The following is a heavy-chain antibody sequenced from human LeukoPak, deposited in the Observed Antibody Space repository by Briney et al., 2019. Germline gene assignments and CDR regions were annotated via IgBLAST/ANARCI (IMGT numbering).Heavy chain of an antibody. CDR2: ISYDGSNK. CDR3: AKEKDSSGYYPFDY. V-gene: IGHV3-30*18. Sequence: GGSLRLSCAASGFTFSSYGMHWVRQAPGNGLEWVAVISYDGSNKYYADSVKGRFTISRDNSKNTLYLQMSSLRAEDTAVYYCAKEKDSSGYYPFDYWGQGTLVTVSS. D-gene: IGHD3-22*01. J-gene: IGHJ4*02. CDR1: GFTFSSYG.